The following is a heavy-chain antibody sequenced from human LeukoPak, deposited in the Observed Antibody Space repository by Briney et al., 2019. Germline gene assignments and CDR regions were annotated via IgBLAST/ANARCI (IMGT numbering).Heavy chain of an antibody. CDR3: ARVLYYYDSSGYYQHIDY. CDR2: IYYSGST. CDR1: GGSISSSSYY. V-gene: IGHV4-39*07. D-gene: IGHD3-22*01. J-gene: IGHJ4*02. Sequence: SETLTLTCTVSGGSISSSSYYWGWIRQPPGKGLEWIGSIYYSGSTYYNPSLKSRVTISVDTSKNQFSLKLSSVTAADTAVYYCARVLYYYDSSGYYQHIDYWGQGTLVTVSS.